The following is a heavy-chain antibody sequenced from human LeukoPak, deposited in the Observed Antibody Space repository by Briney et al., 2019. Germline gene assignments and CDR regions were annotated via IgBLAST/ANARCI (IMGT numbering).Heavy chain of an antibody. V-gene: IGHV4-34*01. CDR1: GFTFSSYS. J-gene: IGHJ5*02. Sequence: GSLRLSCAASGFTFSSYSMNWVRQAPGKGLEWIGEINHSGSTNYNPSLKSRVTISVDTSKNQFSLKLSSVTAADTAVYYCAREGFLRFLEWFNWFDPWGQGTLVTVSS. CDR2: INHSGST. D-gene: IGHD3-3*01. CDR3: AREGFLRFLEWFNWFDP.